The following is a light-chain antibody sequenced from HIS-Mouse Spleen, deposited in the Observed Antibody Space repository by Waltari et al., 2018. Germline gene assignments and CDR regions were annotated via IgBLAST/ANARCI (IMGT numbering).Light chain of an antibody. V-gene: IGKV4-1*01. J-gene: IGKJ1*01. CDR3: QQYYSTPWT. CDR2: WAS. Sequence: DIVMTQSPDSLAVSLGERATINCKSSQSVLYSSNNKNYLAWYQQKPGQPPKLLIYWASTRESVVHVRFSGSGSGTDFTLTISSLQAEDVAVYYCQQYYSTPWTFGQGTKVESK. CDR1: QSVLYSSNNKNY.